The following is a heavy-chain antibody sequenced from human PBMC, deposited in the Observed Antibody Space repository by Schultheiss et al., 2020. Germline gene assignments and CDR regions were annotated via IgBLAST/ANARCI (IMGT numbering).Heavy chain of an antibody. CDR2: IYTSGST. CDR3: ARGAVRFLEWSGKYGMDV. V-gene: IGHV4-4*07. CDR1: GGSISSYY. Sequence: SETLSLTCTVSGGSISSYYWSWIRQPAGKGLEWIGRIYTSGSTNYNPSLKSRVTMSVDTSKNQFSLKLSSVTAADTAVYYCARGAVRFLEWSGKYGMDVWGQGTTVTVSS. D-gene: IGHD3-3*01. J-gene: IGHJ6*02.